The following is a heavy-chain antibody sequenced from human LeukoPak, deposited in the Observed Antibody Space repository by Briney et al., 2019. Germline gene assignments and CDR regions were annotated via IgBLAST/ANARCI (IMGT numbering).Heavy chain of an antibody. Sequence: NSSETLSLTCTVSGGSISSYYWSWIRQPPGKGLEWIGYIYYSGSTNYNPSLKSRVTISIHTSEKQFSLKLSSVTAADTAVYYCARSIAVAGIVSDYYCYGMDVWGQGTTVTVSS. D-gene: IGHD6-19*01. J-gene: IGHJ6*02. CDR3: ARSIAVAGIVSDYYCYGMDV. CDR1: GGSISSYY. V-gene: IGHV4-59*08. CDR2: IYYSGST.